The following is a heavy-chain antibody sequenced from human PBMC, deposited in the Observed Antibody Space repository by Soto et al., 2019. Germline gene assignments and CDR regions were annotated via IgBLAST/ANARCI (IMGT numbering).Heavy chain of an antibody. V-gene: IGHV4-59*12. D-gene: IGHD1-26*01. CDR2: IYYNGNI. CDR1: GGSISGYY. CDR3: ASGSYLYYFDY. J-gene: IGHJ4*02. Sequence: SETLSLTCSVSGGSISGYYWSWIRQPPGKGLEFIGYIYYNGNINYNPSLKSRVTISVDTSRNQFSLIVNSVTAADTAVYYCASGSYLYYFDYWGQGTLVTVSS.